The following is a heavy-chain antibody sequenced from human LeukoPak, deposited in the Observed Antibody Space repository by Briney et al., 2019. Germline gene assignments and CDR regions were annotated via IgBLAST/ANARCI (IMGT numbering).Heavy chain of an antibody. D-gene: IGHD1-14*01. J-gene: IGHJ5*01. CDR1: GYTFTDYD. V-gene: IGHV1-8*01. CDR2: MNPHSGDT. Sequence: GASVKVSCKASGYTFTDYDISWVRQATGQGLEWMGWMNPHSGDTGYAQKFQARVTMTWNTSISTAYMELSSLRSEDTAVYFCARGRSPTPRSKKHNWFDSWGQGTLVTVSS. CDR3: ARGRSPTPRSKKHNWFDS.